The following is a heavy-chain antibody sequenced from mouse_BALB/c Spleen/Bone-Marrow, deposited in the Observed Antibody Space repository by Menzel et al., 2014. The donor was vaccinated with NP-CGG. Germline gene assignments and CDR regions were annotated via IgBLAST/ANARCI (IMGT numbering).Heavy chain of an antibody. CDR3: AREGYGSSYGFAY. CDR1: GYSFAGYT. V-gene: IGHV1-26*01. J-gene: IGHJ3*01. Sequence: VQLQQSGPELVKPGASMKISCTASGYSFAGYTMNWVKQSHGKNLEWIGLINPYNGGSSYNQKFKGKATLTVDKSSSTAYMELLSLTSEDSAVYYCAREGYGSSYGFAYWGQGTLVTVSA. CDR2: INPYNGGS. D-gene: IGHD1-1*01.